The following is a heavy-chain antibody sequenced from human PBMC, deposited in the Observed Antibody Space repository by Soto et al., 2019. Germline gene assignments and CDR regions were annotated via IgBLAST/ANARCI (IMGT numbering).Heavy chain of an antibody. CDR3: AREENCSGGTCYSEYFHR. CDR2: VNPSGGST. J-gene: IGHJ1*01. Sequence: ASVKVSCKASGYLFTAYSMRWVRLAPGQGLEWMGVVNPSGGSTKYAQNFQGRVTMTRDTSTTTIYMELSSLRSGDTAIYYCAREENCSGGTCYSEYFHRWGQGTLVTVSS. CDR1: GYLFTAYS. D-gene: IGHD2-15*01. V-gene: IGHV1-46*01.